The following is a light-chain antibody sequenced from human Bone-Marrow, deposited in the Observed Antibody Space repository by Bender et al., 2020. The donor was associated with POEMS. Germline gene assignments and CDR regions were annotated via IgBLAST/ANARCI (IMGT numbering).Light chain of an antibody. CDR1: SSDVGGYNY. CDR2: NVN. J-gene: IGLJ1*01. V-gene: IGLV2-14*01. Sequence: QSALTQPASVSGSPGQSITISCTGTSSDVGGYNYVSWYQQHPGKAPKLIIYNVNNRPSGVSNRFSASKSDNTASLTISGLQSEDEADYYCSSYTSSSTYVFGTGTKVTVL. CDR3: SSYTSSSTYV.